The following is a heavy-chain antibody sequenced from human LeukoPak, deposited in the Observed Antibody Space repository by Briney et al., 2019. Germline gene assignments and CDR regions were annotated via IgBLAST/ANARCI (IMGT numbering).Heavy chain of an antibody. CDR1: GFTFSSYW. V-gene: IGHV3-7*01. J-gene: IGHJ4*02. Sequence: PGGSQRLSCAASGFTFSSYWMSWVRQAPGKGLEWVANIKQDGSEKYYVDSVKGRFTISRDNAKNSLYLQMNSLRAEDTAVYYCARDQAYGSGSLSFDYWGQGTLVTVSS. CDR2: IKQDGSEK. D-gene: IGHD3-10*01. CDR3: ARDQAYGSGSLSFDY.